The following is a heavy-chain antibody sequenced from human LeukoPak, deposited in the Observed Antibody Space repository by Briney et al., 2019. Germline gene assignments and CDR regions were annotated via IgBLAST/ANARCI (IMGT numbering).Heavy chain of an antibody. D-gene: IGHD3-10*01. CDR2: IYTSGST. V-gene: IGHV4-61*02. CDR1: GGSISSGSYY. CDR3: ARDNPRGMLRGVPNWFDP. J-gene: IGHJ5*02. Sequence: PSQTLSLTCTVSGGSISSGSYYWSWIRQPAGKGLEWIGRIYTSGSTNYNPSLKSRVTISVDTSKNQFSLKLSSMTAADTAVYYCARDNPRGMLRGVPNWFDPWGQGTLVIVSS.